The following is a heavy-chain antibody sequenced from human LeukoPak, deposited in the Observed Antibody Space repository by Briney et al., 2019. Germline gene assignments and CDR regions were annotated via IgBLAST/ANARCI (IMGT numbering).Heavy chain of an antibody. CDR3: ARRGSSGWGRYFQH. CDR1: GFTFSNYW. CDR2: INGDGSIT. J-gene: IGHJ1*01. D-gene: IGHD6-19*01. Sequence: SGGSLRLSCAASGFTFSNYWIYWVRQAPGKGLMWVSRINGDGSITASADSVKGRFTISRDNAKNSLYLQMNSLRAEDTAVYYCARRGSSGWGRYFQHWGQGTLVTVSS. V-gene: IGHV3-74*01.